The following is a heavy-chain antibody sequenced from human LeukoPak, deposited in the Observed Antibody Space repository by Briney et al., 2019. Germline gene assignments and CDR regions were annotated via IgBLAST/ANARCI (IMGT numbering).Heavy chain of an antibody. J-gene: IGHJ4*02. D-gene: IGHD1-26*01. CDR2: ISGSGDST. CDR1: AFTFSIYA. CDR3: AKDRGVGGTPNFDY. Sequence: PGGSLRLSCAASAFTFSIYAMTWVRQAPGKGLEWVSSISGSGDSTFYADSVKGRFTISRDNSKNTLYLQMNSLRAEDTAVYYCAKDRGVGGTPNFDYWGQGTLVTVSS. V-gene: IGHV3-23*01.